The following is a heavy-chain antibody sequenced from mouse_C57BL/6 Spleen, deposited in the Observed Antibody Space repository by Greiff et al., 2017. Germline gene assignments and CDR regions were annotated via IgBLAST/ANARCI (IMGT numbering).Heavy chain of an antibody. Sequence: EVQLQQSGPGLVKPSQSLSLTCSVTGYSITSGYYWNWIRQFPGNKLEWMGYISYDGSNNYNPSLKNRISITRDTSKSQFFLKLNSVTTEDTALYYCARERELGFDYWGQGTTLTVSS. CDR2: ISYDGSN. V-gene: IGHV3-6*01. J-gene: IGHJ2*01. CDR3: ARERELGFDY. CDR1: GYSITSGYY. D-gene: IGHD4-1*01.